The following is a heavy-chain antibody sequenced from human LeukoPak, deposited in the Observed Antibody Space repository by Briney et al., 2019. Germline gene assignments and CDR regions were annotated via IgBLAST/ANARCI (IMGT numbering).Heavy chain of an antibody. CDR3: ARHSVVGYSYGGYDY. CDR2: IYYSGST. CDR1: GGSISSYY. Sequence: PSETLSLTCTVSGGSISSYYWSWIRQPPGKGRGWIGYIYYSGSTNYNRSLKSRVTISVDTSKNQFSLKLSSVTAADTVVYYCARHSVVGYSYGGYDYWGQGTLVTVSS. D-gene: IGHD5-18*01. J-gene: IGHJ4*02. V-gene: IGHV4-59*08.